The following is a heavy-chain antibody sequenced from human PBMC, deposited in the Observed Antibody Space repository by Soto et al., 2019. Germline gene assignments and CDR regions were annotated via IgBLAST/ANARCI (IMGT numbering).Heavy chain of an antibody. D-gene: IGHD3-3*01. CDR1: GGSISTYY. CDR2: IYYNGRT. J-gene: IGHJ4*02. CDR3: ARDGSGYDFWDGRYYFDY. V-gene: IGHV4-59*01. Sequence: PSETLSLTCTVSGGSISTYYWSWIRQSPGKGLEWIGYIYYNGRTNYNPSLKSRVTISVDTSENQFSLKLTSVSAADTAVYYCARDGSGYDFWDGRYYFDYWGQGIQVTVSS.